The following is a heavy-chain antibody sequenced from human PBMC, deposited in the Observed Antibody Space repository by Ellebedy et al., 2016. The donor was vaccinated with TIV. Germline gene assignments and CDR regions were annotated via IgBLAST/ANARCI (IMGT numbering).Heavy chain of an antibody. V-gene: IGHV3-21*01. D-gene: IGHD5-24*01. CDR2: ISSSSSYI. J-gene: IGHJ4*02. CDR1: GFTFSSYS. Sequence: GESLKISCAASGFTFSSYSMNWVRQAPGKGLEWVSSISSSSSYIYYADSVKGRFTISRDNAKNALYLQMNSLRDEDTAVYYCVRVEMATIVPPDYWGQGTLVTVSS. CDR3: VRVEMATIVPPDY.